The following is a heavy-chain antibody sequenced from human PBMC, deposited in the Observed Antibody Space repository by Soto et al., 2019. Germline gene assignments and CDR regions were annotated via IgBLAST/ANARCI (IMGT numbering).Heavy chain of an antibody. V-gene: IGHV5-51*01. Sequence: GASLKISCKGSGYSFTSYWIGWVRQMPGKGLEWMGIIYPGDYDTRYSPSFQGQVTISADKSISTAYLQLSRLKASGTAMYYGAIHLYSSSWYHYYGMDVWGQGTTVTVSS. D-gene: IGHD6-13*01. J-gene: IGHJ6*02. CDR2: IYPGDYDT. CDR3: AIHLYSSSWYHYYGMDV. CDR1: GYSFTSYW.